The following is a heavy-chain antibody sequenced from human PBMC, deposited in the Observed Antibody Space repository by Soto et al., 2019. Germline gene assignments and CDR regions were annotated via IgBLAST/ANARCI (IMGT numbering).Heavy chain of an antibody. D-gene: IGHD1-26*01. V-gene: IGHV3-30-3*02. J-gene: IGHJ4*02. CDR2: ISYDGSNK. Sequence: GGSLRLSCAPSRFTFTNYAMHWVRQAPGKGLEWVAVISYDGSNKYYADSVKGRFTISRDNSRNSLYLQMNSLRAEDTALYYCVILALGKFDFWGQGTLVTVSS. CDR1: RFTFTNYA. CDR3: VILALGKFDF.